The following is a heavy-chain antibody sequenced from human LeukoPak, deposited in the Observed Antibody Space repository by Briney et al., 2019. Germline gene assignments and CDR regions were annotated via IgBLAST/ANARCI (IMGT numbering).Heavy chain of an antibody. J-gene: IGHJ4*02. CDR3: TRAGWYHPFDY. Sequence: QPGGSLRLSCAASRFTFSNYGMNWVRQAPGQGLEWVSYISSGGSTIYYAGSVKGRFTISRDNAKNSLYLQMNSLRAEDTAVYYRTRAGWYHPFDYWGQGTLVTVSS. D-gene: IGHD6-19*01. V-gene: IGHV3-48*03. CDR1: RFTFSNYG. CDR2: ISSGGSTI.